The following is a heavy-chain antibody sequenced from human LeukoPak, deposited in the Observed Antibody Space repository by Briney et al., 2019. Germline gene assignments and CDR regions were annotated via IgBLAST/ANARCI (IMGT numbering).Heavy chain of an antibody. D-gene: IGHD3-10*01. CDR2: ISYDGTNK. V-gene: IGHV3-30*01. CDR1: GFTFSSYA. J-gene: IGHJ4*02. CDR3: AKDGNYYGSRSYPPADN. Sequence: PGRSLRLSCAASGFTFSSYAMHWVRQAPGKGLEWVAVISYDGTNKYYADSVKGRFTISRDNSKNTLYLQMNSLRGEDTAVYYCAKDGNYYGSRSYPPADNWGQGTLVTVSS.